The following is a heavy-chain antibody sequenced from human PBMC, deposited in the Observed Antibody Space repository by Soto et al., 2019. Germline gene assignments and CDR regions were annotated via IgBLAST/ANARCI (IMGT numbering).Heavy chain of an antibody. CDR1: GGSLSGHYFSGYY. J-gene: IGHJ4*02. D-gene: IGHD6-13*01. V-gene: IGHV4-34*01. CDR2: INHSGST. Sequence: SETLSLTCAVYGGSLSGHYFSGYYWSWIRQPPGKGLEWIGEINHSGSTNYNPSLKSRVTISADTSKNQFSLKLSSVTAADTAVYYCARGMRGYSSSWFDYWGQGTLVTVSS. CDR3: ARGMRGYSSSWFDY.